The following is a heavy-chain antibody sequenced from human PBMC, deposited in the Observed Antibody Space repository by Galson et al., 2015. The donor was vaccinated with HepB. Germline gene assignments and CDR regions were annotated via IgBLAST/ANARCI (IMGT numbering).Heavy chain of an antibody. CDR1: GFTFSSYS. Sequence: RLSCAASGFTFSSYSMNWVRQAPGKGLEWVSSISSSSSYIYYADSVKGRFTISRDNAKNSLYLQMNSLRAEDTAVHYCAREYQWELPPYYYYGMDVWGQGTTVTVSS. CDR2: ISSSSSYI. CDR3: AREYQWELPPYYYYGMDV. D-gene: IGHD1-26*01. V-gene: IGHV3-21*01. J-gene: IGHJ6*02.